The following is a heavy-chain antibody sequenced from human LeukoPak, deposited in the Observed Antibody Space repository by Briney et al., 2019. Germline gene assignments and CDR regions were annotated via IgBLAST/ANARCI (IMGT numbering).Heavy chain of an antibody. V-gene: IGHV3-23*01. D-gene: IGHD6-19*01. J-gene: IGHJ4*02. CDR2: ISGSGGST. CDR3: AKATYSSGWFHFDY. CDR1: GFTFSSYA. Sequence: HPGGSLRLSCAASGFTFSSYAMSWVRQAPGKGLEWVSAISGSGGSTYYADSVKGRFTISRDNSKNTLYLQMNSLRAEDTAVYYCAKATYSSGWFHFDYWGQGTLVTVSS.